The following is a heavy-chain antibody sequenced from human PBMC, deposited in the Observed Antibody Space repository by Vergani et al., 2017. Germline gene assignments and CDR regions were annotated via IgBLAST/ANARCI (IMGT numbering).Heavy chain of an antibody. J-gene: IGHJ6*03. CDR1: GGSISSSSYY. CDR3: ARDFAWAHGDYYYYYMDV. D-gene: IGHD3-9*01. CDR2: IYYSGST. Sequence: QLQLQESGPGLVKPSETLSLTCTVSGGSISSSSYYWGWIRQPPGKGLEWIGSIYYSGSTYYNPSLKSRVTMSVDTSKNQFSLKLSSVTAADTAVYYCARDFAWAHGDYYYYYMDVWGKGTTVTVSS. V-gene: IGHV4-39*07.